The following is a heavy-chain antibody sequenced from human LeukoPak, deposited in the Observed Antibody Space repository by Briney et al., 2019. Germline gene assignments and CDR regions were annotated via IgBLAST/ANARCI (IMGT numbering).Heavy chain of an antibody. V-gene: IGHV3-74*01. CDR2: INTDGSST. D-gene: IGHD6-6*01. Sequence: GGSLRLSCAASGFTFSSYWMHWVRQAPGKGLVWVSRINTDGSSTSYADSVKGRFTISRDNAKNTLYLQMNSLRAEDTAVYYCAREGAARHKRRGGLGYWGQGTLVTVSS. J-gene: IGHJ4*02. CDR3: AREGAARHKRRGGLGY. CDR1: GFTFSSYW.